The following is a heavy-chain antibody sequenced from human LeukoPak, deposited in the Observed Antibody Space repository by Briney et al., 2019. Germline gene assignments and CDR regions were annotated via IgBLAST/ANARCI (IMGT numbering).Heavy chain of an antibody. CDR1: GFTFSSYW. V-gene: IGHV3-7*03. Sequence: GGSLRLSCAASGFTFSSYWMSWVRQAPGKGLEWVANIKQDGSERYYVDSVKGRFTISRDNAKNSLYLQMNSLRAEDTALYYCARSYRGGYYYDSSADYWGQGTLVTVSS. D-gene: IGHD3-22*01. J-gene: IGHJ4*02. CDR2: IKQDGSER. CDR3: ARSYRGGYYYDSSADY.